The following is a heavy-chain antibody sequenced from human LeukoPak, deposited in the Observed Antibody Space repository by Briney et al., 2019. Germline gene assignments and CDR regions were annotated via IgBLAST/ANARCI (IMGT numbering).Heavy chain of an antibody. CDR3: ARDPYSSSWYPYYYYGMDV. CDR2: ISYDGSNK. V-gene: IGHV3-30-3*01. CDR1: GFTFSSYA. J-gene: IGHJ6*02. Sequence: GGSLRLSCAASGFTFSSYAMHWVRQAPGKGLEWVAVISYDGSNKYYADSVKGRFTISRDNSKNTLYLQMNSLRAEDTAVYYCARDPYSSSWYPYYYYGMDVWGQGTTVTLSS. D-gene: IGHD6-13*01.